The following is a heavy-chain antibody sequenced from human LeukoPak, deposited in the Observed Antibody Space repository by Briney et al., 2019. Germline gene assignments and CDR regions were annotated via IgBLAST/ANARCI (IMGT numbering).Heavy chain of an antibody. CDR3: ANLASPPYYSDYGMDV. CDR1: GFTFSSYA. Sequence: GGSLRLSCAASGFTFSSYAMSWVRQAPGKGLEWVSAISGSGGSTYYADSVKGRFTISRDNSKNTLYLQMNSLRAEDTAVYYCANLASPPYYSDYGMDVWGQGTTVTVSS. J-gene: IGHJ6*02. V-gene: IGHV3-23*01. CDR2: ISGSGGST.